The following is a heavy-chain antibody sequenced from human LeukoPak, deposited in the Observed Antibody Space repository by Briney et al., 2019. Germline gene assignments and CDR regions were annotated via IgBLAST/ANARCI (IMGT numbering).Heavy chain of an antibody. CDR1: GGFISSYY. Sequence: SETLSLTCTVSGGFISSYYWTWIRQPPGKGLEWIGYIYYSGSANYNPSLKSQLTISVDTSKNQFSLKLSSVTAADTAVYYCARGGTYYSDYWGQGILVTVSS. V-gene: IGHV4-59*01. D-gene: IGHD1-26*01. J-gene: IGHJ4*02. CDR3: ARGGTYYSDY. CDR2: IYYSGSA.